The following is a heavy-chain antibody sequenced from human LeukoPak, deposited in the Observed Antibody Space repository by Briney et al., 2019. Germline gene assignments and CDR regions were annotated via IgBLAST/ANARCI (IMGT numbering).Heavy chain of an antibody. CDR3: AREGDGTYSSSSA. CDR2: IYHSGST. CDR1: GGSISSGGYY. J-gene: IGHJ5*02. Sequence: PSETLSLTCTVSGGSISSGGYYWSWIRQPPGKGLQWIGYIYHSGSTYYNPSLKSRVTISVDRSKNQFSLKLSSVTAADTAVYYCAREGDGTYSSSSAWGQGTLVTVSS. V-gene: IGHV4-30-2*01. D-gene: IGHD6-6*01.